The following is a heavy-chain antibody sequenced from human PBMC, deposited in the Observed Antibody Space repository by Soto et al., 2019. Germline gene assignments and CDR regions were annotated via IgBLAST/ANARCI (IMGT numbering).Heavy chain of an antibody. J-gene: IGHJ6*03. CDR1: GFTFSSYS. CDR2: IRSSSSYI. Sequence: EVQLVESGGGLVKPGGSLRLSCAASGFTFSSYSMNWVRQAPGKGLEWVSSIRSSSSYIYYADSVKGRFTISRDNAKNSLYLQMNSLRAEDTAVYYCARGRLYFYMDVWGKGTTVTVSS. V-gene: IGHV3-21*01. CDR3: ARGRLYFYMDV.